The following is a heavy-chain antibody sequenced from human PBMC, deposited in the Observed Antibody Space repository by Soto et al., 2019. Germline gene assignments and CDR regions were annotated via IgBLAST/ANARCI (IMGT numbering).Heavy chain of an antibody. D-gene: IGHD3-22*01. J-gene: IGHJ4*02. CDR1: GFTLSTYA. V-gene: IGHV3-15*01. CDR2: ITGSGGTT. CDR3: TTGLSNGYYNFDY. Sequence: GGSLRLSCVASGFTLSTYAMSWVRQAPGKGLEWVSGITGSGGTTDYAAPVKGRLTISRDDSKNTLYLRMNSLKTEDTAVYYCTTGLSNGYYNFDYWGQGTPVTVSS.